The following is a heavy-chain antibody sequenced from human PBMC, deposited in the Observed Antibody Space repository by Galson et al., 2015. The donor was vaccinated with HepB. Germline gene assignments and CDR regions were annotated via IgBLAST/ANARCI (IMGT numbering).Heavy chain of an antibody. D-gene: IGHD3-22*01. CDR2: IYYRGNT. Sequence: ETLSLTCTVSGGFISSSSYYWGWIRQPPGKGLEWIGNIYYRGNTYYKSPLKSRVTIFLDTSKNQFSLKLSSVTAADTAVYYCARSGYYFGEGDFWGQGTLVSVSS. CDR1: GGFISSSSYY. J-gene: IGHJ4*02. V-gene: IGHV4-39*01. CDR3: ARSGYYFGEGDF.